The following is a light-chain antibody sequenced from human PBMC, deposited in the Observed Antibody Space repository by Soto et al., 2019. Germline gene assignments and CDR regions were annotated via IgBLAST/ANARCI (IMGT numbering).Light chain of an antibody. Sequence: QSVLTQPASVSGSPGQSITISCTGTSSDFGDYDYVSWYLQHPGKVPKLMIYEVSNRPSGVSNRFSGSNSDNTASLTISGLQAEDEADYYCSLYTTSSTPSYVFGTGTKVTVL. V-gene: IGLV2-14*01. CDR3: SLYTTSSTPSYV. CDR2: EVS. J-gene: IGLJ1*01. CDR1: SSDFGDYDY.